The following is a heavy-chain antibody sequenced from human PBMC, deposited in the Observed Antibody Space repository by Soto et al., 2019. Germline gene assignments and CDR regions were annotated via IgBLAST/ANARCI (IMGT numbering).Heavy chain of an antibody. CDR2: ISSSGSTI. J-gene: IGHJ6*03. V-gene: IGHV3-11*01. CDR1: GFTFSDYY. Sequence: GGSLRLSCAASGFTFSDYYMSWIRQAPGKGLEWVSYISSSGSTIYYADSVKGRFTISRDNAKNSLYLQMNSLRAEDTAVYYCAGSPARQQLAVALAYYMDVWGKGTTVTVSS. CDR3: AGSPARQQLAVALAYYMDV. D-gene: IGHD6-13*01.